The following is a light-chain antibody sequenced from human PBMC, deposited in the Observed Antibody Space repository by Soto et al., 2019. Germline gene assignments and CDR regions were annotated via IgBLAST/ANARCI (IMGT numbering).Light chain of an antibody. CDR3: ETWDSNARV. J-gene: IGLJ3*02. V-gene: IGLV4-60*02. Sequence: QAVVTQSSSASASRGSSVRLTCTLSSGHSIDIIAWHQQQPGKAPRFLMKLEETGTYNKGSGVPDRFSGSSSGADRYLTISNLHFEDEADYYCETWDSNARVFGGGTKLTVL. CDR2: LEETGTY. CDR1: SGHSIDI.